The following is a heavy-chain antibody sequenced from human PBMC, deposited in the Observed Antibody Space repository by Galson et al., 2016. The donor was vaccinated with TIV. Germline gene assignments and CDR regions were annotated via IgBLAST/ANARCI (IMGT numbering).Heavy chain of an antibody. CDR2: ISHDGEKK. CDR1: GFTFSIYV. V-gene: IGHV3-30*03. CDR3: ARWNDHGDRSYDY. J-gene: IGHJ4*02. Sequence: SLRLSCAASGFTFSIYVMHWVRQAPGKGLEWVAVISHDGEKKFYAASVKGRVTISRDDSKNTVYPQMNNPRAEDTSVYYGARWNDHGDRSYDYWGQGTLVTVSS. D-gene: IGHD4-17*01.